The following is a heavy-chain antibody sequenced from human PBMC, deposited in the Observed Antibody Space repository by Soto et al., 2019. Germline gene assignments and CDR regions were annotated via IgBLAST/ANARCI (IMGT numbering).Heavy chain of an antibody. CDR2: ISSSTSYV. J-gene: IGHJ5*01. CDR3: ARDPSEGRVGNWFES. D-gene: IGHD2-2*01. V-gene: IGHV3-21*01. Sequence: EVQLVESGGGLVKPGGSLRLSCAASGFTFSRYGMNLVIQAPGKGLEWVSTISSSTSYVYYADLVKGRFSVSRDNAKKILYLEMYALRTEDTAVYYCARDPSEGRVGNWFESWGQGTLVTVSS. CDR1: GFTFSRYG.